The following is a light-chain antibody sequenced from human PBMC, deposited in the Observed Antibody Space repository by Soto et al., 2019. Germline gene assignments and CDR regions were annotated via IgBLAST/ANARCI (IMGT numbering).Light chain of an antibody. V-gene: IGKV3-20*01. CDR3: QQYGSSGT. CDR2: GAS. J-gene: IGKJ1*01. Sequence: DILMAHSPATLSVSPGERATLSCRASQSVSSYLAWYQQKPGQAPRLLTYGASNRATGIPDRFSGSGSGTDFTLTISRLEPEDSAVYYCQQYGSSGTFGQGTKVDIK. CDR1: QSVSSY.